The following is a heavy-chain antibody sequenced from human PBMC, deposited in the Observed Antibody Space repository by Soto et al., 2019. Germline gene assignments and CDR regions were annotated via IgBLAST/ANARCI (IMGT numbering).Heavy chain of an antibody. J-gene: IGHJ4*02. CDR1: GYTFTSYD. Sequence: ASVKVSCKASGYTFTSYDINWVRQATGQGLEWMGWMNPNSGNTGYAQKFQGRVTMTRNTSISTAYMELSSLRAEDTAVYYCARGSAVSSAIDYWGQGTLVTVSS. V-gene: IGHV1-8*01. D-gene: IGHD2-2*01. CDR2: MNPNSGNT. CDR3: ARGSAVSSAIDY.